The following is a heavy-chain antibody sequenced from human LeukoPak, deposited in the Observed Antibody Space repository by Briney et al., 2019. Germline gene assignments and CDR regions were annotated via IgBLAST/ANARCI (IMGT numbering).Heavy chain of an antibody. D-gene: IGHD5-12*01. J-gene: IGHJ4*02. CDR3: AKRYSGYDAPDY. V-gene: IGHV3-23*01. CDR1: GFTFSRYW. CDR2: ISGSGGST. Sequence: GGSLRLSCAASGFTFSRYWMHWVRQAPGKGLEWVSAISGSGGSTYYADSVKGRFTISRDNSKNTLYLQMNSLRAEDTAVYYCAKRYSGYDAPDYWGQGTLVTVSS.